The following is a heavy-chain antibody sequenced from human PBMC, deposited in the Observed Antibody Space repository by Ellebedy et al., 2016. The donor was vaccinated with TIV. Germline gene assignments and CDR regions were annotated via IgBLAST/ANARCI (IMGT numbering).Heavy chain of an antibody. V-gene: IGHV5-51*01. J-gene: IGHJ6*02. CDR1: GYSFTSYW. CDR3: ARRGTTGGYGMDV. CDR2: IYPGDSVI. D-gene: IGHD1-1*01. Sequence: GESLKISCKGSGYSFTSYWIGWVRQRPGKGLEWMGRIYPGDSVIRYSPAFQSQVTISADKSISLVYLQWSSLKASDTAIYYCARRGTTGGYGMDVWGQGTTVTVSS.